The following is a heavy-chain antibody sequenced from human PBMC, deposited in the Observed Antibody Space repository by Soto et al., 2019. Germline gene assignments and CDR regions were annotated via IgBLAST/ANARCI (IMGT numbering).Heavy chain of an antibody. Sequence: QVQLQQWGAGLLKPSETLSLTCAVYGGSFSGYYWSWIRQPPGQGLEWIGEINHSGSTNYNPSLRSRVSISVDTSKSHFSRELSSVTAADTAVYYCARGGGYSYVYSSRPGSWFDPWGQGTLVPVSS. CDR1: GGSFSGYY. CDR2: INHSGST. CDR3: ARGGGYSYVYSSRPGSWFDP. J-gene: IGHJ5*02. D-gene: IGHD5-18*01. V-gene: IGHV4-34*01.